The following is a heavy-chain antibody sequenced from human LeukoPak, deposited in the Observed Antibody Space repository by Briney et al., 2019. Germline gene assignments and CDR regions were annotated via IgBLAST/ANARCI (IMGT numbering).Heavy chain of an antibody. CDR2: ISAHNGHT. D-gene: IGHD3-16*02. J-gene: IGHJ4*02. Sequence: EASVKVSCKASGYTFTTYGISWVRQAPGQGLECMGWISAHNGHTNYAQNLQGRVTMTTDTSTSTAYMELRSLRSDDTAVYYCARVEDRDNVWGSYRLADYWGQGTLVTVSS. V-gene: IGHV1-18*04. CDR3: ARVEDRDNVWGSYRLADY. CDR1: GYTFTTYG.